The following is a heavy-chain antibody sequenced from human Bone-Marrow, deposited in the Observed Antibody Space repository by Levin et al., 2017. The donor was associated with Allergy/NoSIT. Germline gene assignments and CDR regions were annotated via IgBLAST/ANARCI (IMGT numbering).Heavy chain of an antibody. CDR1: GGSISSYY. V-gene: IGHV4-59*01. J-gene: IGHJ4*02. Sequence: PSETLSLTCTVSGGSISSYYWSWIRQPPGKGLEWIGYIYYSGSTNYNPSLKSRVTISVDTSKNQFSLKLSSVTAADTAVYYCARVPLYYDSSGYYYFDYWGQGTLVTVSS. CDR3: ARVPLYYDSSGYYYFDY. CDR2: IYYSGST. D-gene: IGHD3-22*01.